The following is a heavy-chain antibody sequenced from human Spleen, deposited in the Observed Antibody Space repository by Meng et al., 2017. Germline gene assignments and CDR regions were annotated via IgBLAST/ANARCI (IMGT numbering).Heavy chain of an antibody. V-gene: IGHV3-74*01. CDR3: ERELYSYGTSRYYYGMDV. J-gene: IGHJ6*02. Sequence: LSLTCAAPGFTFSSYWMHWVRQAPGKGLVWVSRINSDGSSTSYADSVKGRFTISRDNAKNTLYLQMNSLRAEDTAVYYCERELYSYGTSRYYYGMDVWGQGTTVTVSS. CDR1: GFTFSSYW. D-gene: IGHD5-18*01. CDR2: INSDGSST.